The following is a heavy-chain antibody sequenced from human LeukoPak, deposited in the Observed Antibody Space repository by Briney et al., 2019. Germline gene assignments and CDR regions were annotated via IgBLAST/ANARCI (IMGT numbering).Heavy chain of an antibody. CDR3: AREAAGQWFDP. Sequence: SETLSLTCAVSGDSISSSNWWRWVRQPPGKGLEWTGEIYHSGSSNYNPSLKSRVTMSLDRSRNQFSLKLTSVTAADTAVYYCAREAAGQWFDPWGQGTLVTVSS. J-gene: IGHJ5*02. CDR2: IYHSGSS. CDR1: GDSISSSNW. V-gene: IGHV4-4*02. D-gene: IGHD6-25*01.